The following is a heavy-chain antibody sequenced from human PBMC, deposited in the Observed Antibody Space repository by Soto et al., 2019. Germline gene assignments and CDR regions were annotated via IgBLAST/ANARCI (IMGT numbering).Heavy chain of an antibody. V-gene: IGHV4-59*08. Sequence: PSETLSLSCTVSGGSISGYYWSWIRQPPGKGLEWIGYIYYSGSTNYNPSLKSRIDINADTSKNQVSLQLNSVTTEDTAVYYCARSEEDSHYYYYGMDVWGQGPTVTVSS. CDR1: GGSISGYY. J-gene: IGHJ6*02. D-gene: IGHD2-15*01. CDR2: IYYSGST. CDR3: ARSEEDSHYYYYGMDV.